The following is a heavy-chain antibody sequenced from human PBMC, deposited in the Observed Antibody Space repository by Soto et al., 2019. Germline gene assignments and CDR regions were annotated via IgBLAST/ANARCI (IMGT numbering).Heavy chain of an antibody. CDR3: ARVLRGWFDP. CDR2: ISHSGIT. V-gene: IGHV4-4*02. Sequence: PSKTLYLTCVVSGGSITSANWWTWVRQPPGGGLEWIGEISHSGITNYKASLKSRVTMSVDKTKNDVSLKLNSVTAADTAVYYCARVLRGWFDPWGQGTPVTVS. J-gene: IGHJ5*02. CDR1: GGSITSANW.